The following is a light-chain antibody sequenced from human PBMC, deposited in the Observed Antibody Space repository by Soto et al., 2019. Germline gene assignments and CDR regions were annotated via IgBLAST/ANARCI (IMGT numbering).Light chain of an antibody. J-gene: IGKJ1*01. CDR3: QQYNDWPRWA. CDR1: QSVSNN. V-gene: IGKV3-15*01. CDR2: GAS. Sequence: EIVMTQSPATLSVSPGDRATLSCRASQSVSNNLAWYQQKHGQAPRLLFYGASTRATGIPARFSGSGSGTEFTLTISSLQSEDFAVYFCQQYNDWPRWAVGQGTKVDSK.